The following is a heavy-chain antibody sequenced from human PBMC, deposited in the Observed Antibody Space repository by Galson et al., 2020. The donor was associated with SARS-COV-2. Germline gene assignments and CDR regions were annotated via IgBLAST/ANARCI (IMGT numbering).Heavy chain of an antibody. Sequence: GGSLRLSCAASGFTFDDYGMSWVRQAPGKGLEWVSGINWNGGSTGYADSVKGRFTISRDNAKNSLYLQMNSLRAEDTALYHCARDRGDIVATITYLLDYWGQGTLVTVSS. CDR1: GFTFDDYG. J-gene: IGHJ4*02. CDR3: ARDRGDIVATITYLLDY. V-gene: IGHV3-20*01. D-gene: IGHD5-12*01. CDR2: INWNGGST.